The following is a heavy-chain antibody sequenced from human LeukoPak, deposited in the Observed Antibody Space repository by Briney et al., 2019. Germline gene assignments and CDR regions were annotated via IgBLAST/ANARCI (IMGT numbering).Heavy chain of an antibody. CDR1: GYTFTSYG. D-gene: IGHD2-15*01. Sequence: ASVTVSCKASGYTFTSYGISWVRQAPGQGLEWMGRIIPILGIANYAQKFQGRVTITADKSTSTAYMELSSLRSEDTAVYYCARGGRDYYYYGMDVWGQGTTVTVSS. CDR3: ARGGRDYYYYGMDV. J-gene: IGHJ6*02. CDR2: IIPILGIA. V-gene: IGHV1-69*04.